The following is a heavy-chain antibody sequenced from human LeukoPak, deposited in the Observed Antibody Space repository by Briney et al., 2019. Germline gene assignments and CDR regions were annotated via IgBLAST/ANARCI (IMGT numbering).Heavy chain of an antibody. V-gene: IGHV4-4*07. CDR2: IYTSGST. CDR3: ARASYCGGDCYSYYYYYYMDV. Sequence: SETLSLTCTVSGGSIRSYYWSWIRQPAGKGLEWIGRIYTSGSTNYNPSLKSRVTMSVDTSKNQFSLKLSSVTAADTAVYYCARASYCGGDCYSYYYYYYMDVWGKGTTVTVSS. D-gene: IGHD2-21*01. CDR1: GGSIRSYY. J-gene: IGHJ6*03.